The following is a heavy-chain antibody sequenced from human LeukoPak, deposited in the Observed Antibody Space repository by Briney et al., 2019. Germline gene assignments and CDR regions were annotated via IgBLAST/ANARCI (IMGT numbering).Heavy chain of an antibody. V-gene: IGHV1-18*01. D-gene: IGHD1-26*01. CDR1: GYTFTSYG. CDR3: ARDRQRLPGIYSYGMDV. CDR2: ISAYNGNT. Sequence: ASVKVSCKASGYTFTSYGITWVRQAPGQGLEWMGWISAYNGNTNYAQNLQGRLTMTTDTSTSTAYMEVRSLRSDDTAVYYCARDRQRLPGIYSYGMDVWGQGTTVSVSS. J-gene: IGHJ6*02.